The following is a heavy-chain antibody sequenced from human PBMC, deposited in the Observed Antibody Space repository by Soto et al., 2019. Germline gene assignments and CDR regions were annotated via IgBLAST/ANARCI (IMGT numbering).Heavy chain of an antibody. J-gene: IGHJ4*02. V-gene: IGHV5-10-1*01. CDR3: ARVRDSSVYLDY. CDR2: IDPSDSCT. Sequence: RGESLKISCKGSGYTFTKYWIRWVRQMPGKGLEWMGRIDPSDSCTFYSPSFQGHVTISADKSINTAYLQWSSLKASDTAMYCSARVRDSSVYLDYWGLGTLVTVSS. D-gene: IGHD3-22*01. CDR1: GYTFTKYW.